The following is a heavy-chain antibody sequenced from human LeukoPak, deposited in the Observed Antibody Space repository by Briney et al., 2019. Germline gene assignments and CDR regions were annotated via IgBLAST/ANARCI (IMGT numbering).Heavy chain of an antibody. Sequence: GGSLRLSCAASGFTFSSYAMHWVRQAPGKGLEWVAVISYDGSNKYYADSVKGRFTISRDNSKNTLYLQMNSLRAEDTAVYYCARGLAGDPIDYWGQGTLVTVSS. V-gene: IGHV3-30*04. CDR3: ARGLAGDPIDY. D-gene: IGHD2-21*02. CDR1: GFTFSSYA. J-gene: IGHJ4*02. CDR2: ISYDGSNK.